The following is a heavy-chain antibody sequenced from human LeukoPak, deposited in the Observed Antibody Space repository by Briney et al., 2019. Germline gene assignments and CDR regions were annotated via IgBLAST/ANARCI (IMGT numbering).Heavy chain of an antibody. D-gene: IGHD6-19*01. CDR1: GFKFDTYA. Sequence: GGSLRLSCAPSGFKFDTYAMHWVRQAPGKGLEWVALISYDGGNIYYGDSVRGRFHISRHNDNNMLYLQMNSLRPEDTAVYYCARDPPFGNGWSQNFFDYWGQGTLVIVSS. V-gene: IGHV3-30*04. CDR2: ISYDGGNI. J-gene: IGHJ4*02. CDR3: ARDPPFGNGWSQNFFDY.